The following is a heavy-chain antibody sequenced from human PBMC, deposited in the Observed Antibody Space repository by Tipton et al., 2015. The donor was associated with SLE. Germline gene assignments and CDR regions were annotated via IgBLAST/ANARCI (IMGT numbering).Heavy chain of an antibody. Sequence: TLSLTCTVSNGSISSSPYYWGWIRQSPGKGLEWVGSIYYSGSTYYNPSLKSRVTISVDTSRNQCSLNLTSVTAADTAVYYCARGPYSYMAFWGKGPPVTV. J-gene: IGHJ6*03. CDR3: ARGPYSYMAF. CDR2: IYYSGST. CDR1: NGSISSSPYY. V-gene: IGHV4-39*07.